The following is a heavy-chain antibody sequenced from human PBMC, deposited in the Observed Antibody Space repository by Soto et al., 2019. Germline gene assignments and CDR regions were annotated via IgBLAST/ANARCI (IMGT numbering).Heavy chain of an antibody. D-gene: IGHD3-3*01. CDR3: ARRGGDFWSGYYYYMDV. Sequence: PSETLSLTCAVYGGSFSGYYWSLIRQPPGKGLEWIGEINHSGSTNYNPSLKSRVTISVDTSKNQFSLKLSSVTAADTAVYYCARRGGDFWSGYYYYMDVWGQGTTVTVSS. CDR2: INHSGST. J-gene: IGHJ6*03. CDR1: GGSFSGYY. V-gene: IGHV4-34*01.